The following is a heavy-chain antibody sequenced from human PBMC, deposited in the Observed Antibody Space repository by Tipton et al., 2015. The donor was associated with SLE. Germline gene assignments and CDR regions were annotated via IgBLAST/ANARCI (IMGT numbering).Heavy chain of an antibody. J-gene: IGHJ1*01. D-gene: IGHD1-26*01. Sequence: TLSLTCTVSGASISSGDYYWSWIRQYPGKALEWIGYIYQSGSFYYNPSLKSRLTMSVDTSKNQFSLKLSSVTAADTAVYYCARAQYSGSYLEYFQHWGQGTLVTVSS. CDR1: GASISSGDYY. CDR3: ARAQYSGSYLEYFQH. CDR2: IYQSGSF. V-gene: IGHV4-31*03.